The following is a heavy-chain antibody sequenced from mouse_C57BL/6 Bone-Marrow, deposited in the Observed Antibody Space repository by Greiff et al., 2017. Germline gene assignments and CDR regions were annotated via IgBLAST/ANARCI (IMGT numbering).Heavy chain of an antibody. CDR2: IDPETGGT. V-gene: IGHV1-15*01. CDR1: GYTFTDYE. Sequence: QVQLKQSGAELVRPGASVTLSCKASGYTFTDYEMHWVKQTPVHGLEWIGAIDPETGGTAYNQKFKGKAILTADKSSSTAYMGLRSLTSEDSAVYYCTNYDGYYDYAMDYWGQGTSVTVSS. J-gene: IGHJ4*01. D-gene: IGHD2-3*01. CDR3: TNYDGYYDYAMDY.